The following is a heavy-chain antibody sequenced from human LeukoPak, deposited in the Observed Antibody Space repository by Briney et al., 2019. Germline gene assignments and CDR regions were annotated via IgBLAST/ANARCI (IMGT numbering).Heavy chain of an antibody. CDR1: GFTFSNYV. J-gene: IGHJ4*02. Sequence: GGSLRLSCAASGFTFSNYVMSWVRQAPGKGLEWVSGISGSGDSTCYADSVKGRFTISRDNSKNTLYLQMNSLRVEDTATYFCAKVRAPSGWFNSDYWGQGTLVTVSS. V-gene: IGHV3-23*01. CDR2: ISGSGDST. CDR3: AKVRAPSGWFNSDY. D-gene: IGHD6-19*01.